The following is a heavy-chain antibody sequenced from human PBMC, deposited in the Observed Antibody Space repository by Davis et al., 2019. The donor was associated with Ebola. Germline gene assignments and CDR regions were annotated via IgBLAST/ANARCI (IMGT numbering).Heavy chain of an antibody. CDR2: INPSGGGT. J-gene: IGHJ6*02. CDR3: VRVSPSILEWEGMDV. Sequence: ASVKVSCKASGYTFTSYYMHWVRQAPGQGLEWMGIINPSGGGTSYAQKFQGRVTMTRDTSTSTVYMELSSLRSEDTAVYYCVRVSPSILEWEGMDVWGQGTTVTVSS. D-gene: IGHD3-3*01. CDR1: GYTFTSYY. V-gene: IGHV1-46*01.